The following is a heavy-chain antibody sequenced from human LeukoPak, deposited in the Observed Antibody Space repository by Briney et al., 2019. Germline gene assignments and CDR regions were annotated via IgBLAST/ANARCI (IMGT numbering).Heavy chain of an antibody. D-gene: IGHD3-22*01. J-gene: IGHJ4*02. CDR3: ARDRTDYYDSSGYHDY. V-gene: IGHV1-46*01. CDR1: GYTFTSYY. Sequence: GASVKVSCKASGYTFTSYYMHWVRQAPGQGLEWMGIINPSGGSTSYAQKFQGRVTMTRDTSTSTVYMELSSLRSEDTAVYYCARDRTDYYDSSGYHDYWGQGTLVTVS. CDR2: INPSGGST.